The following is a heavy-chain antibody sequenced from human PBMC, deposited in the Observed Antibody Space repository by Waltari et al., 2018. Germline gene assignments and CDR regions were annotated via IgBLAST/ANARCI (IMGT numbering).Heavy chain of an antibody. V-gene: IGHV3-23*01. J-gene: IGHJ2*01. CDR3: AKNSRWNLSWYFDL. D-gene: IGHD1-1*01. Sequence: EVRLSESGGGLIQPGGSLRLSCGASGFTFRDEAMTWVRQAPGRGLEWVSDISLIDGSTYYADSVRGRFTISRDHSKNSVYLQMNSLSAEDTAIYYCAKNSRWNLSWYFDLWGRGTRVAVSS. CDR1: GFTFRDEA. CDR2: ISLIDGST.